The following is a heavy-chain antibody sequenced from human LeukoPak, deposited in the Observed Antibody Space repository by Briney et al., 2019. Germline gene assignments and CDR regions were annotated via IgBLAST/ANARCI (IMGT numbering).Heavy chain of an antibody. CDR3: AKAAAAGTFVDY. D-gene: IGHD6-13*01. V-gene: IGHV3-33*06. CDR1: GFTFSSYG. J-gene: IGHJ4*02. CDR2: IWYDGSNK. Sequence: SGGSLRLSYAASGFTFSSYGMHWVRQAPGKGLEWVAVIWYDGSNKYYADSVKGRFTISRDNSKNTLYLQMNSLRAEDTAVYYCAKAAAAGTFVDYWGQGTLVTVSS.